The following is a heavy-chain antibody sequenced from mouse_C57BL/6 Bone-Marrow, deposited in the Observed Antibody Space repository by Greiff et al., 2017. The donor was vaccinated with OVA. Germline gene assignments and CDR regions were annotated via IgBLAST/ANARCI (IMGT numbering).Heavy chain of an antibody. J-gene: IGHJ4*01. CDR1: GFYIKNTY. V-gene: IGHV14-3*01. CDR3: ATDHYYAMDY. Sequence: EVKLMESVAELVRPGASVKLSCTASGFYIKNTYMPWVKQRPEQGLEWIGRIDPANGNTKYAPQFQGKAPITADTSSNTAYLQLSSLTSEDTAIYYCATDHYYAMDYWGQGASVTDSS. CDR2: IDPANGNT.